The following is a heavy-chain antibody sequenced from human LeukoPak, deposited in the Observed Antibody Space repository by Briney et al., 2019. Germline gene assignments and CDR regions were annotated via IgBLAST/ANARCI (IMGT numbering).Heavy chain of an antibody. D-gene: IGHD4-17*01. CDR3: AKDPYDYGDYVPDY. V-gene: IGHV3-30*18. CDR1: GLTFSSYG. J-gene: IGHJ4*02. CDR2: ISYDESNK. Sequence: GRSLRLSCAASGLTFSSYGMHWVRQAPGKGLEWVAVISYDESNKYYADSVKGRFTISRDNSKNTLYLQMNSLRAEDTAVYYCAKDPYDYGDYVPDYWGQGTLVTVSS.